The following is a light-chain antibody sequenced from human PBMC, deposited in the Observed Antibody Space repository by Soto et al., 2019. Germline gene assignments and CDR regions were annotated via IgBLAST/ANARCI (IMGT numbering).Light chain of an antibody. Sequence: QSALTQPASVSGSPGQSITISCTGTSSDVGGFEYVSWYQHHPGKAPKLIIYEVSNRPSGVSNRFSGSKSGNTASLTISGLQAEDEGDYYCSSHTRSSTLVFGGGTQLTVL. V-gene: IGLV2-14*01. CDR3: SSHTRSSTLV. J-gene: IGLJ2*01. CDR1: SSDVGGFEY. CDR2: EVS.